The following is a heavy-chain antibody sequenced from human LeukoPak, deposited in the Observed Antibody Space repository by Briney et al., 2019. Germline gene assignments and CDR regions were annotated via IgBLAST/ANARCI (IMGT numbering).Heavy chain of an antibody. D-gene: IGHD3-3*01. J-gene: IGHJ3*02. CDR1: GGSISSYY. Sequence: SETLSLTCTVSGGSISSYYWSWIRQPAGKGLEWIGRIYTSGSTNYNPSLKSRVTISVDTSKNQFSLKLSSVTAADTAVYYCARGSDLWSGYAFDIWGQGTMVTVSS. V-gene: IGHV4-4*07. CDR2: IYTSGST. CDR3: ARGSDLWSGYAFDI.